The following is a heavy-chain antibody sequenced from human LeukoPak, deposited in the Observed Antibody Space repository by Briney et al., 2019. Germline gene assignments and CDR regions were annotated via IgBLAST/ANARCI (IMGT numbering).Heavy chain of an antibody. CDR2: IYSGGST. D-gene: IGHD3-10*01. Sequence: PGGSLRLSCAASGFTVSSNYMSWVRQAPGKGLEWVSVIYSGGSTYYADPVKGRFTISRDNSKNTLYLQMNSLRAEDTAVYYCARAPDYYGSGSYYTNIEFDYWGQGTLVTVSS. J-gene: IGHJ4*02. V-gene: IGHV3-53*01. CDR1: GFTVSSNY. CDR3: ARAPDYYGSGSYYTNIEFDY.